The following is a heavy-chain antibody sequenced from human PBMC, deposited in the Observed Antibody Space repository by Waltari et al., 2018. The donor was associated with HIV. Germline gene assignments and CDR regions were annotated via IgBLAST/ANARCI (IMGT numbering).Heavy chain of an antibody. CDR2: IIPIFGSP. CDR1: GGTFSNSA. V-gene: IGHV1-69*01. CDR3: ASASRDTAMGAFDI. Sequence: QVQPVQSGAEVKKPGSSVKVSCKASGGTFSNSAINWVRQAPGQGREWMGGIIPIFGSPNYAHKFQGRVTITADESTSTVYMKLSSLRSEDTAVYYCASASRDTAMGAFDIWGQGTMVTVSS. J-gene: IGHJ3*02. D-gene: IGHD5-18*01.